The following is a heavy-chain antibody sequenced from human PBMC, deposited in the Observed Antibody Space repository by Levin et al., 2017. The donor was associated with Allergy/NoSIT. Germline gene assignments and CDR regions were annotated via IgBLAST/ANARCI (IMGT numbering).Heavy chain of an antibody. V-gene: IGHV3-30*18. CDR3: AKDRSRALQRPGKNYYDYYYMDV. J-gene: IGHJ6*03. CDR2: ISYDGSNK. Sequence: GGSLRLSCAASGFTFSSYGMHWVRQAPGKGLEWVAVISYDGSNKYYADSVKGRFTISRDNSKNTLYLQMNSLRAEDTAVYYCAKDRSRALQRPGKNYYDYYYMDVWGKGTTVTVSS. CDR1: GFTFSSYG. D-gene: IGHD1-1*01.